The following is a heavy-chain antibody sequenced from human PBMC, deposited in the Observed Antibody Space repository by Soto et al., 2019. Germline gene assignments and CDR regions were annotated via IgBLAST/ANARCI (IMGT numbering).Heavy chain of an antibody. Sequence: PSETLSLTCTVSGGSISSYYWSWIRQPAGKGLEWIGRIYTSGSTNYNPSLKSRVTMSVDTSKNQFSLKLSSVTAADTAVYYCARENTIFGVVIIGFDYWGQGTLVTVSS. CDR3: ARENTIFGVVIIGFDY. CDR1: GGSISSYY. V-gene: IGHV4-4*07. CDR2: IYTSGST. J-gene: IGHJ4*02. D-gene: IGHD3-3*01.